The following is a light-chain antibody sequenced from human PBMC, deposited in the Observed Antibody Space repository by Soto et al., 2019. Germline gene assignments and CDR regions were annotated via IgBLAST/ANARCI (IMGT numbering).Light chain of an antibody. J-gene: IGLJ2*01. Sequence: HSALTQPPSASGSPGQSVAISCTGTSSDIGAYKFVSWYQQHPGKAPKLIIYEVSIRPSGVPDRFSGSKSGNTASLTVSGLLAEDEADYYCSLYAGTNSVVFGGGTQLTVL. V-gene: IGLV2-8*01. CDR2: EVS. CDR3: SLYAGTNSVV. CDR1: SSDIGAYKF.